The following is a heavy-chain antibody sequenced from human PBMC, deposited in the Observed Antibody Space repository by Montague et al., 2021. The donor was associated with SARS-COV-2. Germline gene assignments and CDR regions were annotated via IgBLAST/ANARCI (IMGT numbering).Heavy chain of an antibody. J-gene: IGHJ4*02. CDR2: INRNGGSV. V-gene: IGHV3-9*01. Sequence: SLRLSCAASGFSFKDYAMHWVRQVPGGGLEWVSGINRNGGSVAYANSVNDRFTISRDNAENSLNLHMKNLRVDDTALYYCCKDLKDALTMTYVFDSWGQGTLVAVSS. D-gene: IGHD2-2*01. CDR1: GFSFKDYA. CDR3: CKDLKDALTMTYVFDS.